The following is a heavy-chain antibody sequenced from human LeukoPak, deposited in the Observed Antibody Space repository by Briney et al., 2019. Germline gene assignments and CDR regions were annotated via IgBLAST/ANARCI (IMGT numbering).Heavy chain of an antibody. J-gene: IGHJ6*03. CDR2: IYPGDSDT. D-gene: IGHD3-22*01. Sequence: GESLKISCKGSGHSFTSYWIGWVRQMPGKGLEWMGIIYPGDSDTRYSPSFQGQVTISADKSISTAYLQWSSLKASDTAMYYCARHGPYYYDSSYYYYYMDVWGKGTTVTVSS. CDR1: GHSFTSYW. CDR3: ARHGPYYYDSSYYYYYMDV. V-gene: IGHV5-51*01.